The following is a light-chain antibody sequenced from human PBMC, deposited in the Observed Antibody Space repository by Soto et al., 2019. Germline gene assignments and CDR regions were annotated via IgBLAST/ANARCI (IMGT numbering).Light chain of an antibody. CDR1: QTTSNNY. CDR3: QQYGNSRT. Sequence: EVVLTQSPGTLSLSPGERATLSCRTSQTTSNNYLAWYQQKPGQAPRLLIYGASSRATGIPDRFSGIGSGTDFTLTISRLEPEDFAVYYCQQYGNSRTSGQRTKVDIK. V-gene: IGKV3-20*01. CDR2: GAS. J-gene: IGKJ1*01.